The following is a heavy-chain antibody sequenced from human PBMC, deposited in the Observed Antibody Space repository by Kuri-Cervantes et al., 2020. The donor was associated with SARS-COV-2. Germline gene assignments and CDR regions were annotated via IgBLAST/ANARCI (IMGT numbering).Heavy chain of an antibody. V-gene: IGHV3-48*02. CDR3: ARTYDFWSGYSSALIDY. CDR2: ISSSSSTI. J-gene: IGHJ4*02. Sequence: GESLKISCAASGFTFSSYSMNWVRQAPGKGLEWVSYISSSSSTIYYADSVKGRFTISRDNAKNSLYLQMNSLRDEDTAVYYCARTYDFWSGYSSALIDYWGQGTLVTVSS. CDR1: GFTFSSYS. D-gene: IGHD3-3*01.